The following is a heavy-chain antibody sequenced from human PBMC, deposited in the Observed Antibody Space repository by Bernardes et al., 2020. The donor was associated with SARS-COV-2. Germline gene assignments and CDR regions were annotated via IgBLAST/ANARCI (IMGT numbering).Heavy chain of an antibody. CDR1: GGSFGVYY. CDR3: ARSSRNWLDP. J-gene: IGHJ5*02. CDR2: INESGIT. V-gene: IGHV4-34*01. Sequence: SETLSLTCALSGGSFGVYYWTWIRQPPGKGLEWIGEINESGITNYNPSLKSRVTISVDSSKNQFSLKMNSVTAADTAVYYCARSSRNWLDPWGQGTLVTVSS.